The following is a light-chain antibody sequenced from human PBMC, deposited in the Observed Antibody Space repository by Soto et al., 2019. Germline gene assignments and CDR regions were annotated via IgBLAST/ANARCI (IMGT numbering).Light chain of an antibody. J-gene: IGKJ1*01. CDR2: DAS. CDR1: QTISSW. V-gene: IGKV1-5*01. Sequence: DIQMTQSPSTLSGSVGDRVTITCRASQTISSWLAWYQQKPGKAPKFLIYDASSLESGVPSRFSGSGSGTEFTLTISSLQPEDIATYYCQESYSTSFGQGTKVDIK. CDR3: QESYSTS.